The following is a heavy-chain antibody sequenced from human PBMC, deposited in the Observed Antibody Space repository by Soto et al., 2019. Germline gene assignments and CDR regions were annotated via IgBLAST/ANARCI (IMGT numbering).Heavy chain of an antibody. CDR1: GFTFKNYA. Sequence: QVQLVESGGGVVQPGRSLRLSCAASGFTFKNYAMHWVRQAPGKGLEWVAVISYDGSIEFYADSVKGRFTISRDDFKNTMFLQMGSLRAEDSAIYYCAKEKDYDFTWGSDRYTSHYWGRGTLVTVSS. D-gene: IGHD3-16*02. V-gene: IGHV3-30-3*01. J-gene: IGHJ4*02. CDR2: ISYDGSIE. CDR3: AKEKDYDFTWGSDRYTSHY.